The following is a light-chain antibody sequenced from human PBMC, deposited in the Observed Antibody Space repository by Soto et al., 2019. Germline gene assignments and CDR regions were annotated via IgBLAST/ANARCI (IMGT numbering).Light chain of an antibody. V-gene: IGKV1-27*01. CDR2: AAS. Sequence: DIQMTQSPSSLSASVGDRVTITCRASQDISNYLAWYQQKPGKVPKLLIYAASTLQSGVPSRFSCSGSRTDFTITLSSLHPEDFSTYYCLKYYSVPRTFGGGTKVEIQ. J-gene: IGKJ4*01. CDR1: QDISNY. CDR3: LKYYSVPRT.